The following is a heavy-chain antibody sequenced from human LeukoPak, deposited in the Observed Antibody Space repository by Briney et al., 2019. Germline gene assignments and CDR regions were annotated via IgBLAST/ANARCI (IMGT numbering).Heavy chain of an antibody. CDR1: GFTFNSYS. CDR2: ISSSSYYI. V-gene: IGHV3-21*01. J-gene: IGHJ4*02. D-gene: IGHD3-10*01. CDR3: VRVGGRSSIGGDC. Sequence: GGSLRLSCAASGFTFNSYSMNWVRQAPGKGLEWVSSISSSSYYIYYGDSVEGRFTIYRDNAKNTLYLQMTSLRAEDTAIYHCVRVGGRSSIGGDCWGQGTLVTVSS.